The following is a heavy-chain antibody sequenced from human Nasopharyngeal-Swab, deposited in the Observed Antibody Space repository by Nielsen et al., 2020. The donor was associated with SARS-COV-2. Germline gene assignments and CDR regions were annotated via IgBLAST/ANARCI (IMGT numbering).Heavy chain of an antibody. D-gene: IGHD3-22*01. J-gene: IGHJ4*02. CDR1: GFTFSSYW. CDR2: IKQDGSEK. CDR3: ARVNYDSSGYYGGYYFDY. Sequence: GESLKISCAASGFTFSSYWMSWVRQAPGKGLEWVANIKQDGSEKYYVDSVKGRFTISRDNAKNSLYLQMNSLRAEDTAVYYCARVNYDSSGYYGGYYFDYWGQGTLVTVSS. V-gene: IGHV3-7*01.